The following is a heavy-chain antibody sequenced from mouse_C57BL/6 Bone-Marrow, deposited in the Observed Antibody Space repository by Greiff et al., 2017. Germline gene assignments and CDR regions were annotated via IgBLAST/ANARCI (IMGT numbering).Heavy chain of an antibody. J-gene: IGHJ2*01. Sequence: QVHVKQPGAELVKPGASVKLSCKASGYTFTSYWMQWVKQRPGQGLEWIGEIDPSDSYTKYNQKFKGKATLTVDTSSSTAYMQLISLTSEDSAVYYCASQTWADFDYWGQGTTLTVSS. V-gene: IGHV1-50*01. CDR3: ASQTWADFDY. CDR2: IDPSDSYT. CDR1: GYTFTSYW.